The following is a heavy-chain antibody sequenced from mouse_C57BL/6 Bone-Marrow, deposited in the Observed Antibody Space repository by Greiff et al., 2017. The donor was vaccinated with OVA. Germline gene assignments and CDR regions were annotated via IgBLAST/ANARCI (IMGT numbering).Heavy chain of an antibody. V-gene: IGHV5-12*01. J-gene: IGHJ4*01. CDR3: ARRGLWSKGAMDY. CDR2: ISNGGGST. D-gene: IGHD1-1*02. Sequence: EVKLVESGGGLVQPGGSLKLSCAASGFTFSDYYMYWVRQTPEKRLEWVAYISNGGGSTYYPDTVKGRFTISRDNAKNTLYLQMSRLKSEDTAMYYCARRGLWSKGAMDYWGQGTSVTVSS. CDR1: GFTFSDYY.